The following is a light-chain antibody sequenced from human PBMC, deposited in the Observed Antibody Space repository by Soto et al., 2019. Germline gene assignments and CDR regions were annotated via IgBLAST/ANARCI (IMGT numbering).Light chain of an antibody. CDR1: SSDVGAYNL. V-gene: IGLV2-23*01. CDR2: EGS. CDR3: CSYAGSRTFV. Sequence: QSALTQPASVSGSPEQSITISCTGTSSDVGAYNLVSWYQQHPGKAPRLIIYEGSKRPSGISHRFSGSKSDNTASLTIFGLRAEDEARYHCCSYAGSRTFVFGGGTQLTVL. J-gene: IGLJ7*01.